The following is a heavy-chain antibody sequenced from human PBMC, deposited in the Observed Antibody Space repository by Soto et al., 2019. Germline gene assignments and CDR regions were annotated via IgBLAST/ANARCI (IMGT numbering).Heavy chain of an antibody. J-gene: IGHJ4*02. Sequence: PGGSLRLSCAASEFTFSNYAVHWVRQPPGKGLQWLAVISYDGNNKYYADSVEGRFTISRDNSKNTVYLQMNSLRLEDTAVYYCARGPSYSDSYFDYWGQGTLVTVS. CDR3: ARGPSYSDSYFDY. D-gene: IGHD4-17*01. CDR1: EFTFSNYA. CDR2: ISYDGNNK. V-gene: IGHV3-30*03.